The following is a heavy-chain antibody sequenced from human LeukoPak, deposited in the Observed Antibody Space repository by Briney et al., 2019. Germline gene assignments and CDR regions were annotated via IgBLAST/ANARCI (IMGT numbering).Heavy chain of an antibody. D-gene: IGHD6-19*01. V-gene: IGHV3-30*04. CDR2: ISYDGSDK. Sequence: PGGSLRLSCAASGFTFSSYTIHWVRQAPGKGLEWVAVISYDGSDKYYAGSVKGRFTISRDNSKNTLYLQMNSLRAEDTAVYYCARSSSPGYSSGSFDYWGQGTLVTVSS. CDR1: GFTFSSYT. J-gene: IGHJ4*02. CDR3: ARSSSPGYSSGSFDY.